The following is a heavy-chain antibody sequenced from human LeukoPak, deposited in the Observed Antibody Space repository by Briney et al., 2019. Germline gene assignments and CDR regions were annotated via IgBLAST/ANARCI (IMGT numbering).Heavy chain of an antibody. CDR1: GGSISSSSYY. Sequence: SETLSLTCTVSGGSISSSSYYWGWIRQPPGKGLEWIGEINHSGSTNYNPSLKSRVTISVDTSKNQFSLKLSSVTAADTAVYYCARSITMIVVVREYFDYWGQGTLVTVSS. D-gene: IGHD3-22*01. CDR3: ARSITMIVVVREYFDY. V-gene: IGHV4-39*07. CDR2: INHSGST. J-gene: IGHJ4*02.